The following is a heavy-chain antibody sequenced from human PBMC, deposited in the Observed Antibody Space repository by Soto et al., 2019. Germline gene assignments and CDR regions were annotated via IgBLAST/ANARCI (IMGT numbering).Heavy chain of an antibody. J-gene: IGHJ4*02. D-gene: IGHD3-22*01. CDR1: GYTFTSYG. CDR2: ISAYNGNT. CDR3: ARSPPPYYDSSGPATPGREPFDY. V-gene: IGHV1-18*01. Sequence: GASVKVSCKASGYTFTSYGISWVRQAPGQGLEWMGWISAYNGNTNYAQKLQGRVTMTTDASTSTAYMELRSLRSDDTAVYYCARSPPPYYDSSGPATPGREPFDYWGQGTLVTVSS.